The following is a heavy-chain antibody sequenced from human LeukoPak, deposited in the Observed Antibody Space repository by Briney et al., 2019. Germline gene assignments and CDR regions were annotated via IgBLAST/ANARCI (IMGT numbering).Heavy chain of an antibody. J-gene: IGHJ4*02. D-gene: IGHD3-22*01. V-gene: IGHV3-48*01. CDR1: GFTFSRYN. CDR2: ISSSGSTI. CDR3: ATEGYYYDSGGFSLFDY. Sequence: GGSLRLSCAASGFTFSRYNMTWVRQAPGKALEFISHISSSGSTIYYADSVKGRFTISRDNTKNSFYLQMNSLRAEDTAVYYCATEGYYYDSGGFSLFDYWGQGTLVTVSS.